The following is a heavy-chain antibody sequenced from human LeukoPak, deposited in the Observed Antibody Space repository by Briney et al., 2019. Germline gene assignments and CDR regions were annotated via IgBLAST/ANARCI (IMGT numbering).Heavy chain of an antibody. Sequence: PGGSLRLSCAASGFTFSTYWMTWVRQAPGKGLEWVANINEDGSEKFYVDSVKGRSTIYRDNAKKSVYLQMNSLIAEDTALYYCARDQGAAGDYWGQGTLVTVSS. CDR3: ARDQGAAGDY. CDR1: GFTFSTYW. J-gene: IGHJ4*02. CDR2: INEDGSEK. D-gene: IGHD6-13*01. V-gene: IGHV3-7*01.